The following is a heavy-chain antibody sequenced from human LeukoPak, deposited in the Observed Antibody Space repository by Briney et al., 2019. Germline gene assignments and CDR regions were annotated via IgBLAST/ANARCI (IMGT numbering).Heavy chain of an antibody. CDR2: INPSGDIT. Sequence: ASVKVSCKASANTFTNYHIHWVRQAPGQGLEWMGIINPSGDITTYAQKFQGRITMTRDTSTSTAYMELSSLRSEGTAVYYCAREDCTSPTCFVDYWGQGTLVTVSS. V-gene: IGHV1-46*01. J-gene: IGHJ4*02. CDR1: ANTFTNYH. CDR3: AREDCTSPTCFVDY. D-gene: IGHD2-2*01.